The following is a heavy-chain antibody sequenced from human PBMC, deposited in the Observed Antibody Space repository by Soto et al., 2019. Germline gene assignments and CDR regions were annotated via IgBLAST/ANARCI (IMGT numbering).Heavy chain of an antibody. V-gene: IGHV3-30*18. CDR2: ISYDGSNK. D-gene: IGHD2-15*01. CDR3: AKGRTPYCSGGSCYSSDY. J-gene: IGHJ4*02. Sequence: QVQLVESGGGVVQPGRSLRLSCAASGFTFSSYGMHWVRQAPGKGLEWVAVISYDGSNKYYADSVKGRFTISRDNSKNTLYLQMNSLRAEDTAVYYCAKGRTPYCSGGSCYSSDYWGQGTLVTVSS. CDR1: GFTFSSYG.